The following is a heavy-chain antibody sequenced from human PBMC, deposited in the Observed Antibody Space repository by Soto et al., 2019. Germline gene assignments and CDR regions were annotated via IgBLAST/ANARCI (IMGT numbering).Heavy chain of an antibody. CDR1: GFTFSSYS. CDR3: ARDRDDWGHSDYYDSSGYYPAGMDV. V-gene: IGHV3-21*01. CDR2: ISSSSSYI. Sequence: PGGSLRLSCAASGFTFSSYSMNWVRQAPGKGLEWVSSISSSSSYIYYADSVKGRFTISRDNAKNSLYLQMNSLRAEDTAVYYCARDRDDWGHSDYYDSSGYYPAGMDVWGQGTTVTVSS. J-gene: IGHJ6*02. D-gene: IGHD3-22*01.